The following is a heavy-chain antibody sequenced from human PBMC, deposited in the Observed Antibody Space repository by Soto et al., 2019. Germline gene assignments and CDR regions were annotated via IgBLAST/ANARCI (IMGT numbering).Heavy chain of an antibody. CDR2: ISVSGVSI. V-gene: IGHV3-23*01. J-gene: IGHJ6*02. Sequence: VELLESGGGLVQPGGSLRLSCAASGFTFNSQGMSWVRQAPGKGLEWVSSISVSGVSISYADSVKGRFTISRDNSKNTLYLQMNSLRAEDTAVYYCAKRFSLVRGRITPPYTMDVWGQGTTVTVSS. CDR1: GFTFNSQG. CDR3: AKRFSLVRGRITPPYTMDV. D-gene: IGHD3-10*01.